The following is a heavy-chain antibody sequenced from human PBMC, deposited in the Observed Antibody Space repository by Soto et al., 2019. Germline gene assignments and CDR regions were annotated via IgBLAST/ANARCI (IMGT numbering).Heavy chain of an antibody. CDR1: GGSISSGDYY. CDR2: IYYSGST. J-gene: IGHJ4*02. Sequence: QVQLQESGPGLVKPSQTLSLTCTVSGGSISSGDYYWSWIRQHPGKGLEWIGYIYYSGSTYYNPXXXXXXXXXXXXXXXXXXXXXXXXXXXXXXXXXXXXXXXXXXXXAYYWGQGTLVTVSS. V-gene: IGHV4-30-4*08. CDR3: XXXXXXXXXXAYY.